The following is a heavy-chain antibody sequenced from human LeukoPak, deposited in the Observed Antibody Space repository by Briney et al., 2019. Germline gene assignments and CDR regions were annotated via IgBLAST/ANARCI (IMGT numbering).Heavy chain of an antibody. CDR3: AIPTSGSFDY. D-gene: IGHD1-26*01. CDR2: IYYSGST. J-gene: IGHJ4*02. CDR1: GGSISSSSYY. V-gene: IGHV4-39*01. Sequence: PSETLSLTCTVSGGSISSSSYYWGWIRQPPGKGLERIGSIYYSGSTYYNPSLKSRVTISVDTSKNQFSLKLSSVTAADTAVYYCAIPTSGSFDYWGQGTLVTVSS.